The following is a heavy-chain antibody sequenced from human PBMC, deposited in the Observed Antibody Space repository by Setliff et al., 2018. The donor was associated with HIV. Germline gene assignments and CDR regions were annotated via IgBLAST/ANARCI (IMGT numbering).Heavy chain of an antibody. CDR1: GGSISSRSNY. CDR3: AKPYYDISGYYFYYFDY. CDR2: IYYTGTT. J-gene: IGHJ4*02. Sequence: SLTCTVSGGSISSRSNYWGWIRQPPGKGLEWIGTIYYTGTTYYNPSLQSRVTLSVDTSKNQFSLKLSSVTAADTAFYYCAKPYYDISGYYFYYFDYWGQGTLVTVSS. V-gene: IGHV4-39*01. D-gene: IGHD3-22*01.